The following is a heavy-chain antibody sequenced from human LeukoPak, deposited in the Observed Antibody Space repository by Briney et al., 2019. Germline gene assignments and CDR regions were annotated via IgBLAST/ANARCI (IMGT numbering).Heavy chain of an antibody. J-gene: IGHJ4*02. V-gene: IGHV3-21*06. CDR1: GFTFSTYT. D-gene: IGHD3-10*01. CDR2: ISSSSSYI. Sequence: PGGSLRLSCAASGFTFSTYTMNWVCQAPGKGLEWVSSISSSSSYIYYVDSVKGRFTISRDNAKNSLYLQMDSLRAEDTAVYYCARVSYYGSGSNDYWGQGTLVTVSS. CDR3: ARVSYYGSGSNDY.